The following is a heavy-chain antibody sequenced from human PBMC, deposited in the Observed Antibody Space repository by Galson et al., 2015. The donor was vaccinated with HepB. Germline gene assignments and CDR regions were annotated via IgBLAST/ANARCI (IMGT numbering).Heavy chain of an antibody. CDR2: IKSKTDGGTT. V-gene: IGHV3-15*01. J-gene: IGHJ4*02. CDR3: TTDPLPWTYVGYYYDSSGYYGVGYYFDY. Sequence: SLRLSCAASGFTFSNAWMSWVRQAPGKGLEWVGRIKSKTDGGTTDYAAPVKGRFTISRDDSKNTLYLQMNSLKTEDTAVYYCTTDPLPWTYVGYYYDSSGYYGVGYYFDYWGQGTLVTVSS. CDR1: GFTFSNAW. D-gene: IGHD3-22*01.